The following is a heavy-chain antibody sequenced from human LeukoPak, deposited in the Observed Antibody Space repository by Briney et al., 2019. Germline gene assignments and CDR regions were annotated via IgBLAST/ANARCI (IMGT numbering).Heavy chain of an antibody. CDR1: GGSISSGGYY. CDR2: IYYSGST. J-gene: IGHJ4*02. D-gene: IGHD3-22*01. CDR3: ARSGFYYDSSGYYPLDY. V-gene: IGHV4-31*03. Sequence: SETLSLTCTVSGGSISSGGYYWSWIRQHPGKGLERIGYIYYSGSTYYNPSLKSRVTISVDTSKNQFSLKLSSVAAADTAVYYCARSGFYYDSSGYYPLDYWGQGTLVTVSS.